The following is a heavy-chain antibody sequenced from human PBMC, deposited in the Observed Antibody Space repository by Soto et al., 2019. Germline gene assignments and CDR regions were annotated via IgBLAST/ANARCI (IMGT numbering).Heavy chain of an antibody. Sequence: QLQLQESGPGLVKPSETLSLTCTVSGGSISSSSYYWGWIRQPPGKGLEWIGSIYYSGSTYYNPSLKSRVTISVDTSKNQFSLKLSSVTAADTAVYYCARQGPAATRYWFDPWGQGTLVTVSS. D-gene: IGHD2-2*01. J-gene: IGHJ5*02. CDR2: IYYSGST. CDR1: GGSISSSSYY. CDR3: ARQGPAATRYWFDP. V-gene: IGHV4-39*01.